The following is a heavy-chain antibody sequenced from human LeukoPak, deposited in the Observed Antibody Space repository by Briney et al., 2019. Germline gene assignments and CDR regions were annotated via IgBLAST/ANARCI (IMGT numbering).Heavy chain of an antibody. V-gene: IGHV3-21*01. CDR1: GFTFSSYS. CDR2: ISSSSSYI. D-gene: IGHD3-22*01. J-gene: IGHJ4*02. Sequence: GGSLRLSCAASGFTFSSYSMNWVRQAPGKGVEWVSSISSSSSYIYYADSVKGRFTISRDNAKNSLYLQMNSLRAEDTAVYYCARDSPTYYYDSSGYRHFDYWGQGTLVTVSS. CDR3: ARDSPTYYYDSSGYRHFDY.